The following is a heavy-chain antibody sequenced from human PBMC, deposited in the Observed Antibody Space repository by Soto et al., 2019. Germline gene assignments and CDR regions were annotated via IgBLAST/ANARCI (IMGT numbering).Heavy chain of an antibody. Sequence: SETLSLTCTVSGCSVSSGSYYWSWIRQPPGKGLECIGYIYYSGSTNYNPSLKSRVTISVDTSKNQFSLKLSSVTAADTAVYYGARVSSSWGLVNYFDYWGQGTLVT. CDR2: IYYSGST. D-gene: IGHD6-13*01. J-gene: IGHJ4*02. CDR1: GCSVSSGSYY. V-gene: IGHV4-61*01. CDR3: ARVSSSWGLVNYFDY.